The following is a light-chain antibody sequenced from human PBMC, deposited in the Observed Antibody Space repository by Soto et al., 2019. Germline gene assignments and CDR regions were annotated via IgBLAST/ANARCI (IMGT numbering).Light chain of an antibody. CDR2: KAS. Sequence: IQMTQSPSTLSASVGDRVTMTCRASQSISSWLAWYQQKPGKAPKLLIYKASSLESGVPSRFSGSGSGTEFTLTISSLQPDDFATYYCHQYNSYPYTFGQGTKLEIK. CDR1: QSISSW. J-gene: IGKJ2*01. V-gene: IGKV1-5*03. CDR3: HQYNSYPYT.